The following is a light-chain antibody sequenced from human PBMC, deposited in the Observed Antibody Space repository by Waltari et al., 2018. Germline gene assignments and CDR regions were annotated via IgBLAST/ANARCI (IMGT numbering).Light chain of an antibody. V-gene: IGLV3-21*03. CDR3: QVWAGTSDHVV. CDR2: DDS. Sequence: SYVLTQPPSVSVAPGKTATLTCGGDKIGSESVHWYQQKPGQAPVLVVHDDSDRPSGIPEGFSGSNSGNTATLSISRVEAGDEADYYCQVWAGTSDHVVFGGGTKLTVL. CDR1: KIGSES. J-gene: IGLJ3*02.